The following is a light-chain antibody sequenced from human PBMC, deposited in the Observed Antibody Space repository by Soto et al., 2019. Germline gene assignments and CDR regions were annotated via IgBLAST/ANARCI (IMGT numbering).Light chain of an antibody. Sequence: QSAVTQPRSVSGSPGQSVTISCTGTSSDVGGYNYVSLYEQHPGKAPKLMIYDVSKRPSGVPDRFSGSRSVNTASLTISWVQAEDEADYYCCSYAGSYTYVFGNGTKVPVL. V-gene: IGLV2-11*01. J-gene: IGLJ1*01. CDR1: SSDVGGYNY. CDR3: CSYAGSYTYV. CDR2: DVS.